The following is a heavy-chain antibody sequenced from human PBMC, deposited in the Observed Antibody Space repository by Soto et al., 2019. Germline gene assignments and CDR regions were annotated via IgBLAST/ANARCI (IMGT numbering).Heavy chain of an antibody. Sequence: QVQLVQSGAEVKKPGASVKVSCKTSGYTFTDYSMTWVRQAPGQRLEWMGWINTHNGHTQYSPRFDDRVTMTTDPSTSTAYMELKGLRSDDTAVYYCARTDTWAYWGQGTLVTVSS. CDR1: GYTFTDYS. D-gene: IGHD2-2*02. V-gene: IGHV1-18*04. CDR2: INTHNGHT. CDR3: ARTDTWAY. J-gene: IGHJ4*02.